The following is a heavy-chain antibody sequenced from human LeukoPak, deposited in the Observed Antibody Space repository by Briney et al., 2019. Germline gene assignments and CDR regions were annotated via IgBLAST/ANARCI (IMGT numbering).Heavy chain of an antibody. V-gene: IGHV3-11*05. CDR1: GFTFSDHY. CDR3: TTDLRWEFPPPGY. D-gene: IGHD3-10*01. CDR2: ISTFSRYT. J-gene: IGHJ4*02. Sequence: GGSLRLSCAASGFTFSDHYMSWIRQAPGKGLEWVSYISTFSRYTSYADSVKGRFTISRDNAKNSLYLQMNSLKPEDTAVYFCTTDLRWEFPPPGYWGQGTLVTVSS.